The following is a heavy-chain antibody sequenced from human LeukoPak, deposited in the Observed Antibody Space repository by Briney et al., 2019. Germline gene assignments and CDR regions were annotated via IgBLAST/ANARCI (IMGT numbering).Heavy chain of an antibody. V-gene: IGHV3-7*01. CDR2: IKQDGSEK. CDR3: ARGRPFWSGYHYFDY. CDR1: GFTFSSYW. D-gene: IGHD3-3*01. J-gene: IGHJ4*02. Sequence: PGGSLRLSCAASGFTFSSYWMSWVRQAPGKGLEWVANIKQDGSEKYYVDSVKGRFTISRDNAKNSLYLQMNSLRAEDTAVYYCARGRPFWSGYHYFDYWGQGTLVTVSS.